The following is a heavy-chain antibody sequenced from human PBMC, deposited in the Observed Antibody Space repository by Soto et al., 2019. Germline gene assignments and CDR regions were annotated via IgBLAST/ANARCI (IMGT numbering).Heavy chain of an antibody. J-gene: IGHJ2*01. V-gene: IGHV4-30-4*01. CDR2: IFDSGST. Sequence: QVQLQESGPGLVKPSETLSLTCTVSGGSISGGVHSWSWIRQPPGKGLEWIGHIFDSGSTDYNPSLKSRLTISVDTSKNQFSLRLSSVTAADTAVYYCAREIMPLTNDWYFDLWGRGTLVNVSS. CDR1: GGSISGGVHS. D-gene: IGHD2-8*01. CDR3: AREIMPLTNDWYFDL.